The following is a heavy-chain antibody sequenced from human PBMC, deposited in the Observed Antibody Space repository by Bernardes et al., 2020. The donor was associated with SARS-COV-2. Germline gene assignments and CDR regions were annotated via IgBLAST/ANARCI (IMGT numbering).Heavy chain of an antibody. D-gene: IGHD3-3*01. CDR3: AKATLEWLLAVDP. Sequence: ASVKVSCKASGYTFTNYDINWVRQATGQGLEWMGWMNPNSGNTGYAQKFQGRVTMTRNTSISTAYMELSSLRAEDTAVYYCAKATLEWLLAVDPWGQGTLVTVSS. J-gene: IGHJ5*02. CDR1: GYTFTNYD. V-gene: IGHV1-8*01. CDR2: MNPNSGNT.